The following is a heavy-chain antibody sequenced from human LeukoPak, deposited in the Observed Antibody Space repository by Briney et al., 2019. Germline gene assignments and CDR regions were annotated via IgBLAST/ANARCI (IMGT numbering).Heavy chain of an antibody. Sequence: GGSLRLSCAASGFTFSSYGMHWVRQAPGKGLEWVAVISYDGSNKYYADSVKGRFTISRDNSKNTLYLQMDSLRAGDTAVYYCAKDYSYGSGSYYKSGTYYYYGMDVWGQGTTVTVSS. D-gene: IGHD3-10*01. V-gene: IGHV3-30*18. CDR2: ISYDGSNK. J-gene: IGHJ6*02. CDR1: GFTFSSYG. CDR3: AKDYSYGSGSYYKSGTYYYYGMDV.